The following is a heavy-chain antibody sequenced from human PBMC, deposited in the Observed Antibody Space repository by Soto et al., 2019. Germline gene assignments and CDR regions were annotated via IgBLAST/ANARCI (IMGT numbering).Heavy chain of an antibody. V-gene: IGHV3-33*01. CDR2: IWYDGSNK. D-gene: IGHD6-6*01. Sequence: QVQLVESGGGVVQPGRSLRLSCATSGFAFSNYGMHWVRQAPGKGPEWVALIWYDGSNKYYADSVKGRFTISRDNSKNTLYLQVNSLRAEDTAVYYCAGSPPGVAGRYYFDYWGQGTLVTVSS. J-gene: IGHJ4*02. CDR1: GFAFSNYG. CDR3: AGSPPGVAGRYYFDY.